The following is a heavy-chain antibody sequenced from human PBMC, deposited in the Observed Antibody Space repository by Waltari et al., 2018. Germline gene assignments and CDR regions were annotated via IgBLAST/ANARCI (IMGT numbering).Heavy chain of an antibody. CDR3: ASSSFCSSTTCYIGY. Sequence: QVRLVQSAAEVKNPGASVKVSCKASGYTFSSYGISWVRQAHGQGLEWMGWSGAYNGNTDYAQKFRGRVTLTTDRSTNTDYIELRSLRSDDTAFYYCASSSFCSSTTCYIGYWGQGTLVTVSS. J-gene: IGHJ4*02. CDR2: SGAYNGNT. V-gene: IGHV1-18*01. CDR1: GYTFSSYG. D-gene: IGHD2-2*02.